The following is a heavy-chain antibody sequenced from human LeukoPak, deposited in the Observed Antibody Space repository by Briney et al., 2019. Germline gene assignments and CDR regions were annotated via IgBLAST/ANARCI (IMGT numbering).Heavy chain of an antibody. CDR2: INWNGGST. J-gene: IGHJ6*03. V-gene: IGHV3-20*04. D-gene: IGHD4-17*01. CDR1: GFTFDDYG. Sequence: GGSLRLSCAASGFTFDDYGMSWVRQAPGRGLEWVSGINWNGGSTGYADSVKGRFTISRDNAKNSLYLQMNSLRAEDTALYYCARETSDYGDYEGYYYYYMDVWGKGTTVTVSS. CDR3: ARETSDYGDYEGYYYYYMDV.